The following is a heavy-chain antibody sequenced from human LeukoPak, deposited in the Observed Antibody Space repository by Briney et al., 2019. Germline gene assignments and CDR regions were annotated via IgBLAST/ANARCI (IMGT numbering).Heavy chain of an antibody. CDR2: IYYTGRT. CDR3: ASQYGDYEVGDY. J-gene: IGHJ4*02. V-gene: IGHV4-59*08. CDR1: GASIRDYY. Sequence: SETLSLTCTVSGASIRDYYWSWIRQPPGKGLEWIGYIYYTGRTSHNPSLKSRVTISVDTSKNQVSLKLTSVTAADTAVYYCASQYGDYEVGDYWGQGTLVAVSS. D-gene: IGHD4-17*01.